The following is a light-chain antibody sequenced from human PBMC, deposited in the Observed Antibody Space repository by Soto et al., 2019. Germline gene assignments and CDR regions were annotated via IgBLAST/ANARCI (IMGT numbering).Light chain of an antibody. Sequence: EIVLTQSPATLSLSPGERATLSCRASQSVSSYLAWYQQKPGQAPRLLVYDASNRATGIPAKFSGSGSGTDFTLTISSLEPEDFVVYYCQQRSTWPHAFGQGTKVDIK. J-gene: IGKJ2*01. V-gene: IGKV3-11*01. CDR2: DAS. CDR3: QQRSTWPHA. CDR1: QSVSSY.